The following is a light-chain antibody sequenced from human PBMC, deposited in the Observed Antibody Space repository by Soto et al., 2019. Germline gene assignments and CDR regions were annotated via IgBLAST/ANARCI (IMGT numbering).Light chain of an antibody. Sequence: QSVLTQPPSASGTPGQRVTVSCSGSSSNIASNTVNWYQQLPGTAPKLLIYSNDQRPSGVPDRFSASKSGTSASLAISGLQSEDEAEYYCSSYTNINTRACVFGTGTKLTVL. CDR3: SSYTNINTRACV. J-gene: IGLJ1*01. CDR2: SND. V-gene: IGLV1-44*01. CDR1: SSNIASNT.